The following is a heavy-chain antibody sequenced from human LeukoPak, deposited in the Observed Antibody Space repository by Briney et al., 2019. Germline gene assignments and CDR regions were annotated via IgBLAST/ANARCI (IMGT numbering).Heavy chain of an antibody. J-gene: IGHJ4*02. CDR1: GDSISSSSYY. Sequence: KPSETLSLTCTVSGDSISSSSYYWAWIRQPPGKGLEWIGSIYYSGSTYYNPSLKSRVTISVDTSKNQFSLKLSSVTAADPAVYYCAREDYYDRRLDYWGQGTLVTVSS. CDR3: AREDYYDRRLDY. CDR2: IYYSGST. D-gene: IGHD3-22*01. V-gene: IGHV4-39*02.